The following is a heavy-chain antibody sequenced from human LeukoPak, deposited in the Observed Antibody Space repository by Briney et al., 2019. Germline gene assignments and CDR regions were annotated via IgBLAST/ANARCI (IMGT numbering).Heavy chain of an antibody. D-gene: IGHD2-21*01. CDR3: AKGAVVVIDDAFDI. CDR2: ISSNGGST. Sequence: GGSLRLSCAASGFTFSSYAMHWVRQAPGKGLEYVSAISSNGGSTYYANSVKGRFTISRDNSKNTLYLQMDSLRAEDTAVYYCAKGAVVVIDDAFDIWGQGTMVTVSS. V-gene: IGHV3-64*01. J-gene: IGHJ3*02. CDR1: GFTFSSYA.